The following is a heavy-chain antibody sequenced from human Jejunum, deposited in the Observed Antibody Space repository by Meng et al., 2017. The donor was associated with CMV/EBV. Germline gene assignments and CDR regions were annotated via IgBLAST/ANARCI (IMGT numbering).Heavy chain of an antibody. D-gene: IGHD3/OR15-3a*01. Sequence: QVQLVESGGGVVQPGGSLRLSCAASGFTFRSYAMHWVRQAPGKGLEWVAFIWHDGSNQDYADSVKGRFTIYRDSSKNTLYLQMNSLRAEDTAVYYCGKERTGYYIQHWGQGTLVTVSS. CDR1: GFTFRSYA. CDR2: IWHDGSNQ. V-gene: IGHV3-30*02. CDR3: GKERTGYYIQH. J-gene: IGHJ1*01.